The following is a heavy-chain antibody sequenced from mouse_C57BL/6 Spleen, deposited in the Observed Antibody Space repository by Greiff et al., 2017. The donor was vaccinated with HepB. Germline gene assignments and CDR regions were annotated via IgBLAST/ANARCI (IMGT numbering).Heavy chain of an antibody. Sequence: QVQLQQPGAELVKPGASVKLSCKASGYTFTSYWMQWVKQRPGQGLEWIGEIDPSDSYTNSNQKFKGKATLTVDTSSSTAYMQLSSLTSEDSAVYYCAREGVVATDYWGQGTTLTVSS. CDR2: IDPSDSYT. J-gene: IGHJ2*01. V-gene: IGHV1-50*01. D-gene: IGHD1-1*01. CDR3: AREGVVATDY. CDR1: GYTFTSYW.